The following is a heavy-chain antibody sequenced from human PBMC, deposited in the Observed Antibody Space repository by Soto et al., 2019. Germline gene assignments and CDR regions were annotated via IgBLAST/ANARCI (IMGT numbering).Heavy chain of an antibody. V-gene: IGHV4-30-4*01. CDR2: IHYSGST. D-gene: IGHD5-12*01. Sequence: SETLSLTCTVSGGSISSGDYYWSWIRQPPGKGLEWIGYIHYSGSTYYNPSLKSRVTISVDTSKNQFSLKLSSVTAADTAVYYCARDYSGYGLDYWGQGTLVTVSS. CDR1: GGSISSGDYY. CDR3: ARDYSGYGLDY. J-gene: IGHJ4*02.